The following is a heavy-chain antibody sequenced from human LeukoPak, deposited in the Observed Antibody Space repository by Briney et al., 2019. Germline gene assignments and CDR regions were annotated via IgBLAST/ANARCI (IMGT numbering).Heavy chain of an antibody. CDR1: GYSISSGYY. CDR2: IYHSGST. V-gene: IGHV4-38-2*02. D-gene: IGHD4-17*01. Sequence: SETLSLTCTVSGYSISSGYYWGWIRQPPGKGLEWIGSIYHSGSTYYNPSLKSRVTISVDTSKNQFSLKLSSVTAADTAVYYCARRDYGDYGLYWYFDLWGRGTLVTVSS. J-gene: IGHJ2*01. CDR3: ARRDYGDYGLYWYFDL.